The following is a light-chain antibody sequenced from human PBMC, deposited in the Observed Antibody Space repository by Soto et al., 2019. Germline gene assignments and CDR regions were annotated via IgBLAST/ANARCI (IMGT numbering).Light chain of an antibody. Sequence: EIVLTPSPSTLPLSLGATATLPCRVSLSVSIYLAWYQQRTGQAPRLLIYGASSRATGIPDRFSGSGSGTDFTLTISILEPEDFAVYYCLHYGGSHRTFGQGTKVDIK. CDR2: GAS. V-gene: IGKV3-20*01. CDR3: LHYGGSHRT. J-gene: IGKJ1*01. CDR1: LSVSIY.